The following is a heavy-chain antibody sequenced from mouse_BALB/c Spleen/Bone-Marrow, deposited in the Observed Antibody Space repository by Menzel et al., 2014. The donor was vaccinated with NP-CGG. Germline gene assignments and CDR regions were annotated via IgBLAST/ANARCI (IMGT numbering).Heavy chain of an antibody. CDR1: GYTFTSYW. V-gene: IGHV1S81*02. Sequence: LQESGAELVKPGASVKLSCKASGYTFTSYWMHLVKQRPGQGLEWIGEINPSNGRTNYNEKFKTKATLTVDKSSNTAYMQLSRLTSEDSAVYYCARKGADYEDYWGQGTTLTVSS. CDR2: INPSNGRT. D-gene: IGHD2-4*01. CDR3: ARKGADYEDY. J-gene: IGHJ2*01.